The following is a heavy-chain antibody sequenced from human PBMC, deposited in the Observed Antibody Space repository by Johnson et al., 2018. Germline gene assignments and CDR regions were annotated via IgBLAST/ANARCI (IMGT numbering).Heavy chain of an antibody. D-gene: IGHD3-16*01. CDR2: TTTKSDNYIP. CDR1: GLTFRDRY. J-gene: IGHJ3*02. CDR3: TRGGEVPAFGI. V-gene: IGHV3-72*01. Sequence: VQLVESGGGLVQPGGSLRLSCAASGLTFRDRYIDWVRQAPGKGLEWLGRTTTKSDNYIPEYAVSVKGSFTISRHKSKSSVYLQMKSLTTDDTAVYYCTRGGEVPAFGIWGQGTVVTVSS.